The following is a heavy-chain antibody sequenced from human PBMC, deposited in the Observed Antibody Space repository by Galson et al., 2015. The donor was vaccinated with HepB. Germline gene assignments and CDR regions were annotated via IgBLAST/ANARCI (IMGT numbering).Heavy chain of an antibody. D-gene: IGHD3-10*01. CDR3: ARGGVHASLITMVRGKTGDYYYYGMDV. V-gene: IGHV1-18*04. J-gene: IGHJ6*02. Sequence: SVKVSCKASGYTFTSYGISWVRQAPGQGLEWMGWISAYNGNTNYAQKLQGRVTMTTDTSTSTAYMELRSLRSDDTAVYYCARGGVHASLITMVRGKTGDYYYYGMDVWGQGTTVTVSS. CDR2: ISAYNGNT. CDR1: GYTFTSYG.